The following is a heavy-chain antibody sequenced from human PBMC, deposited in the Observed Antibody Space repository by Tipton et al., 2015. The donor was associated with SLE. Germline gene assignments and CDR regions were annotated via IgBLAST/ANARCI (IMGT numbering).Heavy chain of an antibody. J-gene: IGHJ4*02. V-gene: IGHV3-48*03. CDR1: GFTFSSYE. CDR2: ISSSGSTI. CDR3: AKDRAYSSSWYYFDY. Sequence: GSLRLSCAASGFTFSSYEMNWVRQAPGKGLEWVSYISSSGSTIYYADSVKGRFTISRDNAKNSLYLQMNSLRTEDTALYYCAKDRAYSSSWYYFDYWGQGTLVTVSS. D-gene: IGHD6-13*01.